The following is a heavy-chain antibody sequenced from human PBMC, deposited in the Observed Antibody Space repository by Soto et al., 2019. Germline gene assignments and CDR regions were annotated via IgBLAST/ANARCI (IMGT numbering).Heavy chain of an antibody. D-gene: IGHD3-16*01. V-gene: IGHV1-69*01. J-gene: IGHJ2*01. CDR3: ARPFQSWPGGWYFDL. CDR1: GGTFSSYS. Sequence: QVQLVQSGAEVKKPGSSVKVSCKASGGTFSSYSINWVRQAPGQGLEWMGGIIPIFGTAKYAQKFQGRVTLTADESTSTARMELSSLRNEDTAVYYCARPFQSWPGGWYFDLWGRGTLVTVSS. CDR2: IIPIFGTA.